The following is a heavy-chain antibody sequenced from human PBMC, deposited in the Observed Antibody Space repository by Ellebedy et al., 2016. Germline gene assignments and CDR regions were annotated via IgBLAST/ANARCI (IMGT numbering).Heavy chain of an antibody. V-gene: IGHV4-39*01. CDR1: GGSISSSSYY. CDR2: IYYSGST. Sequence: GSLRLSCTVSGGSISSSSYYWGWIRQPPGKELEWIGSIYYSGSTYYNPSLKSRVTISVDTSKNQFSLKLSSVTAADTAVYYCARHILRGIAASRYYFDYWGQGTLVTVSS. CDR3: ARHILRGIAASRYYFDY. J-gene: IGHJ4*02. D-gene: IGHD6-13*01.